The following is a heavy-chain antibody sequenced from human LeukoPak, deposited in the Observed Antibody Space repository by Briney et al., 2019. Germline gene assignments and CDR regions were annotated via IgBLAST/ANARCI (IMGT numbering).Heavy chain of an antibody. J-gene: IGHJ6*02. CDR2: IFSGGGT. CDR1: GFTVSSNY. CDR3: ASRMVATMLFDYYGMDV. D-gene: IGHD5-12*01. Sequence: GGSLRLSCTASGFTVSSNYMSWVRQAPGKGLEWVSVIFSGGGTYYADSVKGRFTISRDNSKNTLYLRMNSLGAEDTAVYYCASRMVATMLFDYYGMDVWGQGTTVTVSS. V-gene: IGHV3-66*01.